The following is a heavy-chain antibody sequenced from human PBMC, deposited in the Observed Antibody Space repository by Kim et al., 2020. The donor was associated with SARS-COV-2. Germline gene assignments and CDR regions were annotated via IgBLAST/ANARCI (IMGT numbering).Heavy chain of an antibody. CDR1: GFTVSSNY. CDR2: IYSGGST. D-gene: IGHD2-21*02. Sequence: GGSLRLSCAASGFTVSSNYMSWVRQAPGKGLEWVSVIYSGGSTYYADSVKGRFTISRHNSKNTLYLQMNSLRTEDSAVYYCATECGGYCPNFDYWGQGTLVTVSS. CDR3: ATECGGYCPNFDY. J-gene: IGHJ4*02. V-gene: IGHV3-53*04.